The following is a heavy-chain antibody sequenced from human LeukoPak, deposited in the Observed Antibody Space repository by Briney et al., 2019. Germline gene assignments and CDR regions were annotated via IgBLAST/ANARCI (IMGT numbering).Heavy chain of an antibody. CDR3: ARDTNGDGWFDP. V-gene: IGHV3-48*03. CDR2: ISSSGSTI. CDR1: GFTFSSYE. Sequence: GGSLRLSCAASGFTFSSYEMNWVRRAPGKGLEWVSYISSSGSTIYYADSVKGRFTISRDNAKSSLYLQMNSLRAEDTSVYYCARDTNGDGWFDPWGQGTLVTVSS. D-gene: IGHD4-17*01. J-gene: IGHJ5*02.